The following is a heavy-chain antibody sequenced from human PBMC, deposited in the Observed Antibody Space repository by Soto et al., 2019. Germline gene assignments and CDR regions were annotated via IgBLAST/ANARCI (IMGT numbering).Heavy chain of an antibody. D-gene: IGHD5-18*01. Sequence: GGSLRLSCAASGFTFSSYAMHWVRQAPGKGLEWVAVISYDGSNKYYADSVKGRFTISRDNSKNTLYLQMNSLRAEDTAVYYCARDLGDTAMVTARTLDYWGQGTLVTVSS. CDR2: ISYDGSNK. CDR1: GFTFSSYA. V-gene: IGHV3-30-3*01. J-gene: IGHJ4*02. CDR3: ARDLGDTAMVTARTLDY.